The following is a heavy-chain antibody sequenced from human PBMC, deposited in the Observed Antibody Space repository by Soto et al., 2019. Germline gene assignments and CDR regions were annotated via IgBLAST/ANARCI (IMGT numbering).Heavy chain of an antibody. CDR2: MHYTGFS. CDR3: AGPFPGGSSHYVRND. CDR1: GDSVTSHY. J-gene: IGHJ4*02. D-gene: IGHD3-22*01. V-gene: IGHV4-59*02. Sequence: SETLSLTCSFSGDSVTSHYLTWIRQSPEKGLEWIGYMHYTGFSHYNPSLKSRLTISVDRSKNQFTLQLTSVTVADTAVYYCAGPFPGGSSHYVRNDWGQGTRVTVSS.